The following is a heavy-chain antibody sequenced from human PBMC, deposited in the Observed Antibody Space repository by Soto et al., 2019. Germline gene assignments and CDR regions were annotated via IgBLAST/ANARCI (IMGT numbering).Heavy chain of an antibody. V-gene: IGHV3-21*01. D-gene: IGHD5-12*01. CDR2: ISSSSSYI. CDR3: ARVAGYSGYDIITKTRLDQIAVAGTRFDY. CDR1: GFTFSSYS. J-gene: IGHJ4*02. Sequence: PGGSLRLCCAASGFTFSSYSMNWVRQAPGKGLEWVSSISSSSSYIYYADSVKGRFTISRDNAKNSLYLQMNSLRAEDTAVYYCARVAGYSGYDIITKTRLDQIAVAGTRFDYWGQGTLVTVSS.